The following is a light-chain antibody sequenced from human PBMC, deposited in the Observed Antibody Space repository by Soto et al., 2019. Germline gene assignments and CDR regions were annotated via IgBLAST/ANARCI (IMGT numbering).Light chain of an antibody. CDR2: EVS. CDR3: CSLTTSHTYV. Sequence: QSVLAQPASVSGSPGQSITISCSRTSSDVGGYNYVSWYQQHPGKAPKLISYEVSNRPSGVSNRYSGSKSGNSASLTISGLQAEDEADYYCCSLTTSHTYVFGSGTKVTVL. V-gene: IGLV2-14*01. J-gene: IGLJ1*01. CDR1: SSDVGGYNY.